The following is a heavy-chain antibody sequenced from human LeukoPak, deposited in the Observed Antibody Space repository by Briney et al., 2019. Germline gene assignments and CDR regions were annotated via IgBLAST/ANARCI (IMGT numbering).Heavy chain of an antibody. V-gene: IGHV3-74*01. CDR2: INSDGINT. Sequence: PGGSLRLSCAASGFTFSNYWMHWVRQAPGKELVWVSRINSDGINTSYADSVKGRFTISRDNAKNSLYLQMNSLRAEDTAVYYCAPHVDTAMAYSSRGYWGQGTLVTVSS. CDR3: APHVDTAMAYSSRGY. CDR1: GFTFSNYW. J-gene: IGHJ4*02. D-gene: IGHD5-18*01.